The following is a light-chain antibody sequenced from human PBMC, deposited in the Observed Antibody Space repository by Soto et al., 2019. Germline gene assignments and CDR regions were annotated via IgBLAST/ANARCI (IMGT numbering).Light chain of an antibody. CDR3: MQALQTPPA. V-gene: IGKV2-28*01. Sequence: DIVMTQSPLSLPVTPGEPASISCRSSQSLLHRNGYNYLDWYLQKPGQSPQLLIYLGSNRASGVPDRFSGSGSGTDFTLKISSVEAEDVGVYYCMQALQTPPAFGGGTKVEIK. J-gene: IGKJ4*01. CDR2: LGS. CDR1: QSLLHRNGYNY.